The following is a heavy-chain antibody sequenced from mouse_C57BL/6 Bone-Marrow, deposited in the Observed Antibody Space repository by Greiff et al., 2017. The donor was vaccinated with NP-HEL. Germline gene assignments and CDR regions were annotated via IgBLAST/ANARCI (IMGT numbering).Heavy chain of an antibody. CDR2: INPYNGGT. CDR1: GYTFTDYY. Sequence: VHVKQSGPVLVKPGASVKMSCKASGYTFTDYYMNWVKQSHGKSLEWIGVINPYNGGTSYNQKFKGKATLTVDKSSSTAYMELNSLTSEDSAVYYCARFQGYWGQGTTLTVSS. J-gene: IGHJ2*01. V-gene: IGHV1-19*01. CDR3: ARFQGY.